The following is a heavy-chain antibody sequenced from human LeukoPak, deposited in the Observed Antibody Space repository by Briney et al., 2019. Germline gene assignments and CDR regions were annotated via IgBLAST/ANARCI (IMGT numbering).Heavy chain of an antibody. Sequence: ASVTDSCKASGYTFTGYYMHWVRQPPGQGLEWMGLINPSGGSTSYAQKFQGRVTVTRDMSTSTVYMELSSLRSEDTAVYYCARALIVVVPAARNDAFDIWGQGTMVTVSS. D-gene: IGHD2-2*01. CDR3: ARALIVVVPAARNDAFDI. CDR2: INPSGGST. J-gene: IGHJ3*02. CDR1: GYTFTGYY. V-gene: IGHV1-46*01.